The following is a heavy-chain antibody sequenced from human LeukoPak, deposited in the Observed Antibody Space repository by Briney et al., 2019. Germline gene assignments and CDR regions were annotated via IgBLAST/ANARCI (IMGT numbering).Heavy chain of an antibody. CDR3: ARHIIFQTAMADY. J-gene: IGHJ4*02. CDR2: IYYSGST. V-gene: IGHV4-39*01. CDR1: GGSISSSSYY. D-gene: IGHD5-18*01. Sequence: PSETLSLTCTVSGGSISSSSYYWGWIRQPPGKGLEWIGSIYYSGSTYYNPSLKSRVTISVDTSKNQFSLKLSSVTAADTAVYYCARHIIFQTAMADYWGQGTLVTVSS.